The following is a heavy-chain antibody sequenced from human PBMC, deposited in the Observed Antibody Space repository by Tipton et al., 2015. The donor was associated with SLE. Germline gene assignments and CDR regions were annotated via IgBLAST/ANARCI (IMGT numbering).Heavy chain of an antibody. CDR1: GVAISSGGYY. J-gene: IGHJ3*02. CDR2: IYYSEST. Sequence: TLSLTCTVSGVAISSGGYYWSWIRQHPGKGLEWIGYIYYSESTSYNPSLNSRVTISLDTSKNQFSLKLSSVTAADTAVYYCARPAQIRDESSGYIDAFDIWGRGTMVTVSS. V-gene: IGHV4-31*03. CDR3: ARPAQIRDESSGYIDAFDI. D-gene: IGHD3-22*01.